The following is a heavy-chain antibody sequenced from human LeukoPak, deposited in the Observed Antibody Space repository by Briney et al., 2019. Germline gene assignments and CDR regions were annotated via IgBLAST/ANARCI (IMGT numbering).Heavy chain of an antibody. V-gene: IGHV1-2*02. J-gene: IGHJ4*02. CDR1: EYTFTGYY. CDR3: ARGLAYYDFWSGSFPFDY. D-gene: IGHD3-3*01. CDR2: INPNSGGT. Sequence: ASVKVSCKASEYTFTGYYLHWVRQAPGQGLEWMGWINPNSGGTSYAQKFQGRVTMTRDTSISTAYMELSRLRSDDTAVYYCARGLAYYDFWSGSFPFDYWGQGTLVTVSS.